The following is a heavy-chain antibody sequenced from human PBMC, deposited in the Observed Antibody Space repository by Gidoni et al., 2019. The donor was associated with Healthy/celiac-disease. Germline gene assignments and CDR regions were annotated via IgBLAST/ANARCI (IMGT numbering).Heavy chain of an antibody. CDR2: INPNSGGT. CDR1: GYPFTGYY. D-gene: IGHD3-10*01. V-gene: IGHV1-2*06. J-gene: IGHJ4*02. CDR3: ARDRSMVQGVDVDY. Sequence: QVQLVQSGAEVKKPGASVKVSCTASGYPFTGYYMHWVRQAPGQGLEWMGRINPNSGGTNYAQKFQGRVTMTRDTSISTAYMELSRLRSDDTAVYYCARDRSMVQGVDVDYWGQGTLVTVSS.